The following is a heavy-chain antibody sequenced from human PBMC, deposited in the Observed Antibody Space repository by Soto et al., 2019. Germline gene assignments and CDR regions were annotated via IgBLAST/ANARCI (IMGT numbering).Heavy chain of an antibody. CDR2: ISAGGRSI. V-gene: IGHV3-21*01. Sequence: AGGSLRLSCAASGFSFTSYTMNWVRQAPGKGLEWVASISAGGRSIYYADSLKGRSTVSRDNAKSSLYLQMNSLRAEDTAVYYCARSTPGNPFDIWSQGTMVTVSS. CDR1: GFSFTSYT. J-gene: IGHJ3*02. CDR3: ARSTPGNPFDI. D-gene: IGHD3-10*01.